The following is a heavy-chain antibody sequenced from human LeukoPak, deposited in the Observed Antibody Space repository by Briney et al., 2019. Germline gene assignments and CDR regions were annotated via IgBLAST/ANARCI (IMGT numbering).Heavy chain of an antibody. V-gene: IGHV3-7*03. CDR3: ARDWGGGAILFDY. CDR1: GFTFSSYS. J-gene: IGHJ4*02. D-gene: IGHD3-16*01. CDR2: IKQDGSEK. Sequence: GGSLRLSCAASGFTFSSYSMNWVRRAPGKGLEWVANIKQDGSEKYYVDSVKGRFTISRDNAQNSLYLQMSSLRVEDTAVYYCARDWGGGAILFDYWGQGTLVSVSS.